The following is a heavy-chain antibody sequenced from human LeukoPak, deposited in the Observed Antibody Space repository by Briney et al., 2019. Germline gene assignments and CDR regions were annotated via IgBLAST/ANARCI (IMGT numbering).Heavy chain of an antibody. CDR3: ARGVGMIDY. CDR1: GGSISSSSYY. J-gene: IGHJ4*02. D-gene: IGHD1-14*01. V-gene: IGHV4-39*01. CDR2: IYYSGST. Sequence: SETLSLTCTVSGGSISSSSYYWGWIRQPPGKGLEWIGSIYYSGSTYYNPSLKSRVTISVDTSKNQFSLKLSSVTAADTAVYYCARGVGMIDYWGQGTLVTVSS.